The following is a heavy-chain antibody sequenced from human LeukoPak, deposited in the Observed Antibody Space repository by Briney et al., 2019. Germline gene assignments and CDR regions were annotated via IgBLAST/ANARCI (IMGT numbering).Heavy chain of an antibody. CDR2: IYTSGST. D-gene: IGHD6-13*01. CDR1: GGSISSGSYY. CDR3: ARDVGYSSMED. Sequence: SLTLSLTCTVSGGSISSGSYYWSWIRQPAGKGLEWIGRIYTSGSTNYNPSLKSRVTISVDTSKNQFSLKLSSVTAADTAVYYCARDVGYSSMEDWGQGTLVTVSS. V-gene: IGHV4-61*02. J-gene: IGHJ4*02.